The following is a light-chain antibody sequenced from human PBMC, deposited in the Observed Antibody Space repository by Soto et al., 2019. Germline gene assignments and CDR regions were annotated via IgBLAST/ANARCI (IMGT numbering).Light chain of an antibody. CDR2: GNN. J-gene: IGLJ2*01. CDR1: SSNIGAGFD. Sequence: QSVLTQPPSVSGAPGQRVTISCTGSSSNIGAGFDVQWYQQLPGTAPKLLIYGNNNRPSGVPDRVSGSKSGTSASLAITGLQADDEADYHCQSYDSSLSGSGVFGGGTKVTVL. V-gene: IGLV1-40*01. CDR3: QSYDSSLSGSGV.